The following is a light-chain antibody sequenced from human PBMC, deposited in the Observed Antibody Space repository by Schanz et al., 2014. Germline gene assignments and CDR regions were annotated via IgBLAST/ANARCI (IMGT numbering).Light chain of an antibody. CDR3: QQRSNWSYT. CDR2: GAS. J-gene: IGKJ2*01. V-gene: IGKV3-15*01. Sequence: EIVMTQSPATLSVSPGERATLSCRASQSVSSNLAWFQQKPGQAPRLLIYGASTRATGIPARFSGSGSGTEFTLTISSLEPEDFAVYYCQQRSNWSYTFGQGTKLEIK. CDR1: QSVSSN.